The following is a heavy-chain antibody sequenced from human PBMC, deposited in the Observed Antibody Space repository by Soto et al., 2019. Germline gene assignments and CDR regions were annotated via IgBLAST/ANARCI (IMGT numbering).Heavy chain of an antibody. CDR1: GFTFSSYA. V-gene: IGHV3-23*01. Sequence: GGSLRLSCAASGFTFSSYAMSWVRQAPGKGLEWVSAISGSGGSTYYADSVKGRFTISRDNSKNTLYLQMNSLRAEDTAVYYCAKGGNWNDGGYYYYYMDVWGKGTTVTVSS. CDR2: ISGSGGST. CDR3: AKGGNWNDGGYYYYYMDV. D-gene: IGHD1-1*01. J-gene: IGHJ6*03.